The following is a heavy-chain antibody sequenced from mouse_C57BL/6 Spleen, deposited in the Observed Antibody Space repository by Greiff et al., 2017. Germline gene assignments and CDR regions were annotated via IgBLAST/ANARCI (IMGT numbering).Heavy chain of an antibody. CDR1: GYTFTSYW. V-gene: IGHV1-64*01. J-gene: IGHJ2*01. CDR2: IHPNSGST. D-gene: IGHD1-1*01. CDR3: ARSPLYGVVDY. Sequence: VQLQQPGAELVKPGASVKLSCKASGYTFTSYWMHWVKQRPGQGLEWIGMIHPNSGSTNYNEKFKSKATLTVDKSSSTAYMQLSSLTSEDSAVYYCARSPLYGVVDYWGQGTTLTVSS.